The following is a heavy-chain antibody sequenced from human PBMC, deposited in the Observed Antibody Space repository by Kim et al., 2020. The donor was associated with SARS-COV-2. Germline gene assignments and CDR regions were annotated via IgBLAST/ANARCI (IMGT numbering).Heavy chain of an antibody. J-gene: IGHJ6*02. Sequence: GGSLRLSCAASGFTLSYFWMHWVRQAPGKGLVWVSGSNNDGSSTKYADSVKGRFTISRDNAKNTLYLQMNSLRAEDTAVYYCGRTPYYYGMDVWGQGTTVTVSS. CDR2: SNNDGSST. V-gene: IGHV3-74*01. CDR3: GRTPYYYGMDV. CDR1: GFTLSYFW.